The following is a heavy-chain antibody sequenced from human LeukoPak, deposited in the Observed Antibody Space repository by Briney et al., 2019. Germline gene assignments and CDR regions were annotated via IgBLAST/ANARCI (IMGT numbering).Heavy chain of an antibody. V-gene: IGHV4-39*07. Sequence: PSETLSLTCTVSGGSISSSSYYWGWIRQPPGKGLEWIGSIYYSGSTYYNPSLKSRVTISVDTSKNQFSLRLSSVTAADTAVYYCAREYSSSVTFFDYWGQGTLVTVSS. D-gene: IGHD6-6*01. CDR2: IYYSGST. J-gene: IGHJ4*02. CDR1: GGSISSSSYY. CDR3: AREYSSSVTFFDY.